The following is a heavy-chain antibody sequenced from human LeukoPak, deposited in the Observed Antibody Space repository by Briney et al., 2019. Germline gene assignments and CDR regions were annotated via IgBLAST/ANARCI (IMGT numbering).Heavy chain of an antibody. V-gene: IGHV3-23*01. D-gene: IGHD3-9*01. CDR3: ASAYYDILTGYSAIDKFDY. CDR2: ISGSGGST. Sequence: GGSLRLSCAASGFAFSSYAMSWVRQAPGKGLEWVSAISGSGGSTYYADSVKGRFTISRDNSKNTLYLQMNSLRAEDTAVYYCASAYYDILTGYSAIDKFDYWGQGTLVTVSS. J-gene: IGHJ4*02. CDR1: GFAFSSYA.